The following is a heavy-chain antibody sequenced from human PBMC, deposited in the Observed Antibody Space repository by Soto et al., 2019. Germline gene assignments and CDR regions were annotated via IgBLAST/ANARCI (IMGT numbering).Heavy chain of an antibody. V-gene: IGHV1-2*02. CDR2: INPNSGGT. CDR1: GYTFTGYY. Sequence: ASVKVSCKASGYTFTGYYMHWVRQAPGQGLEWMGWINPNSGGTNYAQKFQGRVTMTRDTSISTAYMELSRLRSDDTAVYYCRSVAVAGTGDLNFDYWGQGTLVTAPQ. D-gene: IGHD6-19*01. J-gene: IGHJ4*02. CDR3: RSVAVAGTGDLNFDY.